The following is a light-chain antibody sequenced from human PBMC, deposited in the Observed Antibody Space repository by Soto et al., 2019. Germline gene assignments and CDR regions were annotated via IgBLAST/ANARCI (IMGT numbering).Light chain of an antibody. Sequence: EIVLTQSPGTLSLSPGESAALSCRASQSVTGNYLVWYQQKPGQAPRLLMYAISSRAAGIPDRFSGSGSGTDFTLTITRLEPEDSAVYYCQQHSISPWTFGQGTRVEV. CDR2: AIS. CDR3: QQHSISPWT. V-gene: IGKV3-20*01. J-gene: IGKJ1*01. CDR1: QSVTGNY.